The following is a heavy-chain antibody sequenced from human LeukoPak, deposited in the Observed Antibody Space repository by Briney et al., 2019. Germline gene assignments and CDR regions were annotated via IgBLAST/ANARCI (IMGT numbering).Heavy chain of an antibody. CDR1: GGSISSYY. J-gene: IGHJ6*03. Sequence: PSETLSLTCTVSGGSISSYYLSWIRQPPGKGLEWIGYIYYSGSTNYNPSLKSRVTISVDTSKNQFSLKLSSVTAADTAVYSCATVPSYDYYMDVWGKRTTVTVSS. V-gene: IGHV4-59*01. CDR3: ATVPSYDYYMDV. CDR2: IYYSGST.